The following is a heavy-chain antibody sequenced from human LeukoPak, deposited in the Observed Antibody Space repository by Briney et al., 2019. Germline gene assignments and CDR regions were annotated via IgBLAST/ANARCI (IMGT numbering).Heavy chain of an antibody. V-gene: IGHV4-4*02. Sequence: SGTLSLTCAVSGISISTANWYGWVRQPPGKGLEWIGEIQYDGRTNYSPALRNRVITSVDQSKKQFSLNLNSVTAADTAVYYCARHMTESGTRGFDFWGQGTLVSVSS. CDR1: GISISTANW. CDR3: ARHMTESGTRGFDF. D-gene: IGHD2-2*01. CDR2: IQYDGRT. J-gene: IGHJ4*02.